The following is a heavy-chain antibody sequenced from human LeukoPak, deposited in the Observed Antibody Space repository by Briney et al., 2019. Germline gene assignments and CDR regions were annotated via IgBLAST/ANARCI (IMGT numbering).Heavy chain of an antibody. J-gene: IGHJ4*02. CDR3: AKIPGDSFFDV. Sequence: GGSLRLSCVGTGFSFSSFSINWVRQAPGKGLEWVATISGSGTYYLDSVKGRFTISRDDFRSTVYLQMNSLRAVDTALYYCAKIPGDSFFDVWGQGTLVTVSS. V-gene: IGHV3-23*01. D-gene: IGHD2-21*01. CDR2: ISGSGT. CDR1: GFSFSSFS.